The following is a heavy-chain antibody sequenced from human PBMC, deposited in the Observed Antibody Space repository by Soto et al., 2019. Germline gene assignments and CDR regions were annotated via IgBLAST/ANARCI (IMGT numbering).Heavy chain of an antibody. CDR3: ARSPYGSGSYYTPRDYYYYMDV. Sequence: SETLSLTCTVSGGSISSGGYYWSWIRQHPGKGLEWIGYIYYSGSTYYNPSLKSRVTISVDTSKNQFSLKLSSVTAAETAVYYCARSPYGSGSYYTPRDYYYYMDVWGKGTTVTVSS. J-gene: IGHJ6*03. V-gene: IGHV4-31*03. CDR1: GGSISSGGYY. D-gene: IGHD3-10*01. CDR2: IYYSGST.